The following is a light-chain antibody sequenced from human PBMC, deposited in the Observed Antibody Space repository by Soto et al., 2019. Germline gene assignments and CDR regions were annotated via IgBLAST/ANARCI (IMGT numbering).Light chain of an antibody. CDR1: SSDVGSYNL. CDR2: EIF. V-gene: IGLV2-14*02. J-gene: IGLJ2*01. Sequence: QSVLTQPASVSGSPGQSITISCTGPSSDVGSYNLVSWYQQYPGKAPKLIIFEIFKRPSGVSHRFSGSKSGNTASLTISGLQAEDEAYYYCSSYTTSTSFILFGGGTKVTVL. CDR3: SSYTTSTSFIL.